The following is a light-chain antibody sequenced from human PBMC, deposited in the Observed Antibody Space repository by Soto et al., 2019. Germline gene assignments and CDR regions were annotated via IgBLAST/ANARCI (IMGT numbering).Light chain of an antibody. CDR2: GAS. CDR1: QSVSSSN. J-gene: IGKJ1*01. CDR3: QQYGTSPRT. V-gene: IGKV3-20*01. Sequence: EIVLTQSPGTLSLSPGERATLSCRASQSVSSSNLAWYQQKPGQTPRLLIYGASSRATGIPDRFSGSESGTDFTLTISRVEAEDSAVYFCQQYGTSPRTFGQGTKVDIK.